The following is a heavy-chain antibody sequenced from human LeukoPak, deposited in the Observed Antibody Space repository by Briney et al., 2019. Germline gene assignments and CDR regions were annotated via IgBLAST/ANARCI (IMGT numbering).Heavy chain of an antibody. V-gene: IGHV4-31*03. CDR1: GGSISSGGYY. CDR2: IYYSGST. D-gene: IGHD6-13*01. Sequence: SQTLSLTCTVSGGSISSGGYYWSWIRQHPGKGLEWIGYIYYSGSTYYNPSLKSRVTISVDTSKNQFSLKLSSVTAADTAVYYCARAGYSSLHGWFDPWGQGTLVTVSS. J-gene: IGHJ5*02. CDR3: ARAGYSSLHGWFDP.